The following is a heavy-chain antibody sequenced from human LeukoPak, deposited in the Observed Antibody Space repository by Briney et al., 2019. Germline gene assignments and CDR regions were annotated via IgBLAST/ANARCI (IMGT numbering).Heavy chain of an antibody. D-gene: IGHD2-15*01. CDR1: GFTFSSYS. J-gene: IGHJ6*03. Sequence: GGSLRLSCAASGFTFSSYSMNWVRQAPGKELEWVSSISSSSSYIYYADSVKGRFTISRDNAKSSLYLQMNSLRAEDTAVYYCARVVVVVAATYYMDVWGKGTTVTVSS. V-gene: IGHV3-21*01. CDR2: ISSSSSYI. CDR3: ARVVVVVAATYYMDV.